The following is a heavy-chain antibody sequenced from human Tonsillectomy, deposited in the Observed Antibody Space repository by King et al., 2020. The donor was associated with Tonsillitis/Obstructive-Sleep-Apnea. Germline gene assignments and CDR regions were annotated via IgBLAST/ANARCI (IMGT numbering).Heavy chain of an antibody. V-gene: IGHV3-30*09. CDR2: ISYDGRNK. CDR3: AREVESADFDL. CDR1: GLTFSNYA. Sequence: VQLVESGGGVVQPGRSLRLSCAASGLTFSNYAMHWVRQAPGKGLEWVAVISYDGRNKYYADSVKGRFAISRDNSKNTLYLQMNSLREDDTALYYCAREVESADFDLWGRGTLVTVSS. J-gene: IGHJ2*01.